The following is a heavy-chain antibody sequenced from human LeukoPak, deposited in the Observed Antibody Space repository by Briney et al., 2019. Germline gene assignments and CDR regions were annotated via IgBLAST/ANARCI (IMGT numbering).Heavy chain of an antibody. J-gene: IGHJ5*02. V-gene: IGHV3-30*02. D-gene: IGHD6-19*01. CDR1: GFTFSSYG. Sequence: PGGSLRLSCAASGFTFSSYGMHWVRQAPGKGLEWVAFIRYDGSNKYYADSVKGRFTISRDNSKNTLYLQMNSLRAEDTAVYYCARDDPLDKISSGWGPWGQGTLVTVSS. CDR3: ARDDPLDKISSGWGP. CDR2: IRYDGSNK.